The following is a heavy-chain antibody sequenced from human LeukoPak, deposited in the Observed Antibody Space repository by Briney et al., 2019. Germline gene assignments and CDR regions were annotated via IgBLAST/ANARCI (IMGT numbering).Heavy chain of an antibody. D-gene: IGHD3-3*01. V-gene: IGHV3-48*01. CDR1: GFTFSSYS. CDR2: ISSSSSTI. CDR3: ARDTFYDFWSGYEGGEHDY. Sequence: GGSLRLSCAASGFTFSSYSMNWVRQAPGKGLEWVSYISSSSSTIYYADSVKGRFTISRDNAKNSLYLQMNSLRAEDTAVYYCARDTFYDFWSGYEGGEHDYWGQGTLVTVSS. J-gene: IGHJ4*02.